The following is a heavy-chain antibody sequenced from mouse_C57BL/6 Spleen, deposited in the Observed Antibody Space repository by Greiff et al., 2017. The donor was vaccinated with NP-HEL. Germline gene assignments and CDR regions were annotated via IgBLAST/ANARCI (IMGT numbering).Heavy chain of an antibody. CDR1: GYAFSSYW. V-gene: IGHV1-80*01. CDR3: AREAYGSSSYAMDY. CDR2: IYPGDGDT. Sequence: QVQLQQSGAELVKPGASVKISCKASGYAFSSYWMNWVKQRPGKGLEWIGQIYPGDGDTNYNGKFKGKATLTADKYSRTAYMQISSLTSEDSAVYFCAREAYGSSSYAMDYWGQGPSVTVSS. J-gene: IGHJ4*01. D-gene: IGHD1-1*01.